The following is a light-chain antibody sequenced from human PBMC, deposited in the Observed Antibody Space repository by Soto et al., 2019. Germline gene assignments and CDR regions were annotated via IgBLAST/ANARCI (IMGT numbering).Light chain of an antibody. CDR3: SSYTSSSTYV. V-gene: IGLV2-18*02. CDR2: DVS. Sequence: QSALTQPPSVSWSPGQSVTISCTGTSSDVGSSNGVSWYQQPPGTAPKLMNYDVSNRPSGVPERFSGSKSGDTASLTISGLQAEDEADYYCSSYTSSSTYVFGTGTKVTVL. CDR1: SSDVGSSNG. J-gene: IGLJ1*01.